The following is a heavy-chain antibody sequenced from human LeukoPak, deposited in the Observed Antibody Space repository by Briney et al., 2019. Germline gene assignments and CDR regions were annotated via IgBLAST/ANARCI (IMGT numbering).Heavy chain of an antibody. CDR1: GFTFSSYW. Sequence: GGSLRLSCAAAGFTFSSYWMHWVRQAPGRGLVWVSQISTDGSKTYYADSVKGRFTISRDNAKNTLYLQMSSLRAEDTAVYYCARDLGGSGSYPHWGQGTLVTVSS. CDR2: ISTDGSKT. V-gene: IGHV3-74*01. D-gene: IGHD3-10*01. CDR3: ARDLGGSGSYPH. J-gene: IGHJ4*02.